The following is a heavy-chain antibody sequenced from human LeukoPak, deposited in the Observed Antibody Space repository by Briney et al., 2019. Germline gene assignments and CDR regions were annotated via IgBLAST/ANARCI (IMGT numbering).Heavy chain of an antibody. CDR2: IYTSGST. V-gene: IGHV4-61*02. CDR1: GGSISSGSYY. D-gene: IGHD3-3*01. J-gene: IGHJ4*02. CDR3: ARDKYDFWSGYSGHFDY. Sequence: SETLSLTCTVSGGSISSGSYYWSWIRQPAGKGLEWIGRIYTSGSTNYNPSLKSRVTRSVDTSKNQFSLKLSSVTATDTAVYYCARDKYDFWSGYSGHFDYWGQGTLVTVSS.